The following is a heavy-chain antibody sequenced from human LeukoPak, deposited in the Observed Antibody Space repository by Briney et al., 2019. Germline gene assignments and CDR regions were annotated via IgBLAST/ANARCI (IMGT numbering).Heavy chain of an antibody. D-gene: IGHD6-13*01. CDR2: IIPILGIA. J-gene: IGHJ6*02. CDR3: ARDQYSSSWYPIVDYYYYGMDV. V-gene: IGHV1-69*04. Sequence: ASVKVSCKASGGTFSSCAISWVRQAPGQGLEWMERIIPILGIANYAQKFQGRVTIIADKSTSTAYMELSSLRSEDTAVYYCARDQYSSSWYPIVDYYYYGMDVWGQGTTVTVSS. CDR1: GGTFSSCA.